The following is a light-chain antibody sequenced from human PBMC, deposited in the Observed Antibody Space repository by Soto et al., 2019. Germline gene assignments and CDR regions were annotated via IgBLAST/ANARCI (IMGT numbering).Light chain of an antibody. V-gene: IGLV1-40*01. J-gene: IGLJ3*02. Sequence: QSVLTQPPTVSGAPGQRVTISCTGSSSNIGAGYDVHWYQQLPGTAPKLLIYGNSNRPSGVPDRFSGSKSGTSASLAITGLQAEDEADSYCQSYDSSLSVWVFGGGTKLTVL. CDR3: QSYDSSLSVWV. CDR1: SSNIGAGYD. CDR2: GNS.